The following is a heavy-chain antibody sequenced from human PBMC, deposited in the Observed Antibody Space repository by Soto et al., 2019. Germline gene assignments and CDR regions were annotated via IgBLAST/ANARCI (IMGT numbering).Heavy chain of an antibody. Sequence: EVQLVESGGGLVQPGGSLRLSCAASGFTFSSYEMNWVRQAPGKGLEWVSYISSSGSTIYYADSVKGRFTISRDNAKNSLYLQMNSLRAEDTAVYYCARDPPSGQWLPRYYYGMDVWGQGTTVTVSS. D-gene: IGHD6-19*01. V-gene: IGHV3-48*03. CDR3: ARDPPSGQWLPRYYYGMDV. J-gene: IGHJ6*02. CDR2: ISSSGSTI. CDR1: GFTFSSYE.